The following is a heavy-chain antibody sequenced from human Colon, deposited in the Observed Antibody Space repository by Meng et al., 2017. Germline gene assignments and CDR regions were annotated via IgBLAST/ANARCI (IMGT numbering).Heavy chain of an antibody. D-gene: IGHD1-26*01. V-gene: IGHV4-31*03. CDR3: ARDPLAVGPTDRGLDS. CDR2: IYSGGIS. Sequence: QVQLQESGPRLVEPSQTLSLTCTVSGDSVSSNSYYWTWIRQHPGTGLEWIGYIYSGGISHYNPSLKSRITMSIDTSKNQFSLQLTSVTAADTAIYYCARDPLAVGPTDRGLDSWGQGTLVTVSS. J-gene: IGHJ4*02. CDR1: GDSVSSNSYY.